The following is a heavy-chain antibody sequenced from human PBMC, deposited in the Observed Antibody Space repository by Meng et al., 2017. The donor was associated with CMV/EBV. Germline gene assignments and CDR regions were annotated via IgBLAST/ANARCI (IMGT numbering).Heavy chain of an antibody. CDR3: ARLGGVPAAGVIYRGHWFDP. D-gene: IGHD2-2*01. J-gene: IGHJ5*02. V-gene: IGHV5-51*01. CDR2: IYPGDSDT. Sequence: GESRKISGKGSGYSFTSYWIGWVRQMPGKGLEWMGIIYPGDSDTRYSPSFQGQVTISADKSISTAYLQWSSLKASDTAMYYCARLGGVPAAGVIYRGHWFDPWGQGTLVTVSS. CDR1: GYSFTSYW.